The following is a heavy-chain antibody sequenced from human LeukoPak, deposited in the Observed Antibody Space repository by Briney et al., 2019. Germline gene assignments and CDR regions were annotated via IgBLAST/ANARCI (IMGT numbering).Heavy chain of an antibody. Sequence: SETLSLTCAVYGGSFSGYYWSWIRQPPGKGLEWIGEINHSGSTNYNPSLKSRVTISVDTSKNQFSLKLSSVTAADTAVYYCARGITIFGVVTLRGKFDYWGQGTLVTVSS. CDR3: ARGITIFGVVTLRGKFDY. J-gene: IGHJ4*02. CDR2: INHSGST. CDR1: GGSFSGYY. V-gene: IGHV4-34*01. D-gene: IGHD3-3*01.